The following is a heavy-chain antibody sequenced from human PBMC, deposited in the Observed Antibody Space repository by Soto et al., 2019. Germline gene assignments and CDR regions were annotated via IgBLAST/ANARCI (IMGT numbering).Heavy chain of an antibody. CDR1: GSTFNDYT. J-gene: IGHJ4*02. Sequence: SLRLSCTASGSTFNDYTLSWVRQAPGKGLEWVGFIRSKAYGGTTEYAASVKGRFTISRDDSKSIAYLQMSSLKTEDTAVYYCTAGKLYPSLDFDYWGQGTLVTVSS. CDR2: IRSKAYGGTT. CDR3: TAGKLYPSLDFDY. D-gene: IGHD2-8*01. V-gene: IGHV3-49*04.